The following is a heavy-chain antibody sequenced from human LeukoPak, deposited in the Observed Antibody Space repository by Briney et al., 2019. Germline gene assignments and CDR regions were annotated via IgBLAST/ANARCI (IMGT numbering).Heavy chain of an antibody. V-gene: IGHV3-30*01. Sequence: GGSLRLSCAASGFTFSRYTMHWVRQAPGKGLEWVTVISNDGSIKYYADSVKGRFTISRDNSKNPLYLEMNSLRAEDTAVYYCARARTIDCSTTTCRRFDPWGQGTLVTVSS. J-gene: IGHJ5*02. CDR2: ISNDGSIK. CDR1: GFTFSRYT. CDR3: ARARTIDCSTTTCRRFDP. D-gene: IGHD2-2*01.